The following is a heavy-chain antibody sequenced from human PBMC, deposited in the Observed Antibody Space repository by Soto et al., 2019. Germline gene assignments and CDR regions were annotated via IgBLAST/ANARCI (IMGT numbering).Heavy chain of an antibody. CDR1: GGTFSSNA. D-gene: IGHD5-18*01. CDR3: ATRGRGNSSAPRFYFEF. Sequence: QVQLVQSGAEVKKPGSSVKVTCKASGGTFSSNAISWVRQAPGQGLEWMGGIIPIFGTAHYAQKFQGRVTITADGSTSTAPMEPRSLKSEDTAVKYWATRGRGNSSAPRFYFEFWGQGTLVTVSS. CDR2: IIPIFGTA. J-gene: IGHJ4*02. V-gene: IGHV1-69*12.